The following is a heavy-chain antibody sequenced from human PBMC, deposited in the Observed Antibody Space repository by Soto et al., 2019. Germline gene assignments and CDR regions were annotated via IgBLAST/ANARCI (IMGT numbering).Heavy chain of an antibody. CDR3: ARDGRDNDDLVVVPKHVKDLGHYELVDNTHYTDV. D-gene: IGHD2-2*01. V-gene: IGHV1-3*04. J-gene: IGHJ6*03. CDR2: INTGNGDT. Sequence: QVQLVQSGSEVKKPGASVKVSCKASGYIFTSHAIHWVRQAPGQRFEWMGWINTGNGDTKSSQKCQGRDPISGDTSASKTYMELSGLRAEDTAEYYCARDGRDNDDLVVVPKHVKDLGHYELVDNTHYTDVWGKGTTVTVS. CDR1: GYIFTSHA.